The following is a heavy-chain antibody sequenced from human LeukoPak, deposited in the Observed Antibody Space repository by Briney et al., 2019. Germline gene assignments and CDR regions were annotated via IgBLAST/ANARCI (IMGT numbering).Heavy chain of an antibody. V-gene: IGHV4-30-4*01. CDR2: IYYSGST. CDR3: ARVSSSGYHHRVYYYYGMDV. CDR1: GGSISSGDYY. D-gene: IGHD3-22*01. J-gene: IGHJ6*02. Sequence: PSQTLSLTCTVSGGSISSGDYYWSWIRQPPGKGLEWIGYIYYSGSTYYNPSLKSRVTISVDTSKSQFSLKLSSVTAADTAVYYCARVSSSGYHHRVYYYYGMDVWGQGTTVTVSS.